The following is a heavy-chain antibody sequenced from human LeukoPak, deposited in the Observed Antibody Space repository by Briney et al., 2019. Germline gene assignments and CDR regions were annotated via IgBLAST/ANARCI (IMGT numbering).Heavy chain of an antibody. J-gene: IGHJ4*02. D-gene: IGHD2-15*01. Sequence: PGRSLRLSCAASGFTFSNYAMHWVRQAPGKGLEWVAVISYDAKYKYYAVSLRGRFTISRDNSNNTLYLQMSSLGSEDTAVYYCARGRVVPATRLDYWGRGTLVTVSS. CDR2: ISYDAKYK. CDR1: GFTFSNYA. V-gene: IGHV3-30*04. CDR3: ARGRVVPATRLDY.